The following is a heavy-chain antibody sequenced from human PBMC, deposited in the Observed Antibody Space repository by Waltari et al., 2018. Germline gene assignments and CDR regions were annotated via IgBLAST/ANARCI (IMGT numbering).Heavy chain of an antibody. CDR1: GHTSITYY. CDR3: ARGGYSGSYYKFDP. CDR2: IDPSGQST. J-gene: IGHJ5*01. V-gene: IGHV1-46*01. Sequence: QVQLVQSGAEVKKPGASVNISCKASGHTSITYYIHWVRQAPGQGLEWMGKIDPSGQSTSYGQKLQGRVTMTRDTSTSTAYMELSGLRSEDTAVYYCARGGYSGSYYKFDPWGQGTLVIVAS. D-gene: IGHD1-26*01.